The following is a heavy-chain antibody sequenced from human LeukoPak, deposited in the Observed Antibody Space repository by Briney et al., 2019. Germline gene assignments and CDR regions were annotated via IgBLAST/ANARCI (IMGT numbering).Heavy chain of an antibody. CDR3: ARAVDSSSWYFRGYYYMDV. CDR2: IYHSGST. J-gene: IGHJ6*03. D-gene: IGHD6-13*01. Sequence: SETLSLTCAVYGGSFNDYFWTWIRQPPGKGLEWIGEIYHSGSTNYNPSLKSRVTISVDKSKNQFSLKLSSVTAADTAVYYCARAVDSSSWYFRGYYYMDVWGKGTTVTVSS. CDR1: GGSFNDYF. V-gene: IGHV4-34*01.